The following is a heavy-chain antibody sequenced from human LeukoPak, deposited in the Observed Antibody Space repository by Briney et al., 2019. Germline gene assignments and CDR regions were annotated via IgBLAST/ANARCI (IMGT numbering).Heavy chain of an antibody. CDR1: GLSVSSNY. Sequence: PGGSLRLSCAASGLSVSSNYMSWVRQAPGKGLEWVSSIYSGGSTYYADSVKGRFTISRDNSKNTLYLQMNSLRAEDTAVYYCARDQRDCSGGSCYRNYFDYWGQGALVTVSS. CDR2: IYSGGST. D-gene: IGHD2-15*01. V-gene: IGHV3-66*01. J-gene: IGHJ4*02. CDR3: ARDQRDCSGGSCYRNYFDY.